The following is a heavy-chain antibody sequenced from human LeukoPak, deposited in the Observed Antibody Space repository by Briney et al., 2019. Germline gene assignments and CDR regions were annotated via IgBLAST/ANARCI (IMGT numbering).Heavy chain of an antibody. J-gene: IGHJ4*02. CDR2: INPDGSYT. V-gene: IGHV3-74*01. CDR1: EFTFSSYA. Sequence: GGSLRLSCAASEFTFSSYAMQWVRQAPGKGLVWVSRINPDGSYTSYADSVEGRFTISRDNAKNTLFLQMNSLRAEDTAVYYCSRDTFGGDDFWGRGTLVTVSS. D-gene: IGHD3-16*01. CDR3: SRDTFGGDDF.